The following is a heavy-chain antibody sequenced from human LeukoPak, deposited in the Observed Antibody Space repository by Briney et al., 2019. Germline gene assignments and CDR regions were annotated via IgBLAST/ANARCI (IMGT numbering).Heavy chain of an antibody. J-gene: IGHJ5*02. Sequence: PGGSLRLSCAASGFTFSSYSMNWVRQAPGKGLEWVSYISSSGSTIYYADSVKGRFTISRDNAKNSLYLQMNSLRAEDTAVYYCARDSLALSPWGQGTLVTVSS. D-gene: IGHD2/OR15-2a*01. CDR2: ISSSGSTI. V-gene: IGHV3-48*04. CDR3: ARDSLALSP. CDR1: GFTFSSYS.